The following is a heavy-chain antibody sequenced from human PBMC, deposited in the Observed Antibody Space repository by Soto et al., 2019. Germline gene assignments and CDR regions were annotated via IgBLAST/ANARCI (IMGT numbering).Heavy chain of an antibody. CDR3: ASPGGYCSSTSCYRAPNWFDP. V-gene: IGHV4-39*01. Sequence: QLQLQESGPGLVKPSETLSLTCTVSGGSISSSSYYWGWIRQPPGKGLEWIGSIYYSGSTYYNPSLKSRVTISVETSKNQYSLKLSSVTAADPAVYYCASPGGYCSSTSCYRAPNWFDPWGQGTLVTVSS. D-gene: IGHD2-2*01. CDR1: GGSISSSSYY. J-gene: IGHJ5*02. CDR2: IYYSGST.